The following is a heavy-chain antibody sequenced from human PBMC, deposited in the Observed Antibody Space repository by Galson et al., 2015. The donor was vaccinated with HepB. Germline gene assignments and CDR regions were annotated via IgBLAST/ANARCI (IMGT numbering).Heavy chain of an antibody. CDR3: ARGSIVSLGYYYYGMDV. V-gene: IGHV1-18*01. J-gene: IGHJ6*02. Sequence: SVKVSCKASGYTFTSYTITWVRQAPGQGLEWMGWISGYNGKTNYAQSLQGRVTMTTDTSTSTAYLELRSLRSDDTAVYYCARGSIVSLGYYYYGMDVWGQGTTVTVSS. CDR2: ISGYNGKT. D-gene: IGHD5/OR15-5a*01. CDR1: GYTFTSYT.